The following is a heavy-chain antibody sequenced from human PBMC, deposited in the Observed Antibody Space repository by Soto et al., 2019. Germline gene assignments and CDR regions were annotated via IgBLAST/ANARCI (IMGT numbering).Heavy chain of an antibody. CDR1: GGSVSSGAYY. CDR3: ARARLRAVYAFDI. CDR2: IYYSGST. V-gene: IGHV4-31*03. Sequence: QVQLQESDAGLVKASQTLSLTCTVSGGSVSSGAYYWTWIRQRPGKGLEWIGYIYYSGSTYYSPSLKSRLSISLDTSKNQFSLRLSSVTAADTAMYYCARARLRAVYAFDIWGQGTMVPVSS. J-gene: IGHJ3*02. D-gene: IGHD5-12*01.